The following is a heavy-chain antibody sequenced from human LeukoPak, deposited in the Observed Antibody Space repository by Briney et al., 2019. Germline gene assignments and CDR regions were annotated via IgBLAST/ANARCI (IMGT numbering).Heavy chain of an antibody. D-gene: IGHD3-10*01. CDR3: ARGTPGSYFGY. J-gene: IGHJ4*02. V-gene: IGHV1-2*04. Sequence: VASVKVSCKASGYTFIAYYLHWVRQAPGQGLEWMGWINPNSSGTNYAQKFKDWVTMTRDTSINTTYMELSSLKSDVTAVYYCARGTPGSYFGYWGQGTLVTVSS. CDR1: GYTFIAYY. CDR2: INPNSSGT.